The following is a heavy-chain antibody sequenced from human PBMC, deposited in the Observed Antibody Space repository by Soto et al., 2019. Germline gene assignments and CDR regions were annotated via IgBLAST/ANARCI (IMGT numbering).Heavy chain of an antibody. J-gene: IGHJ6*02. CDR1: GFTFSSYW. Sequence: AGGSLRLSCPASGFTFSSYWMNWVRPAPAKGLEWVANIKQDGSKKYYVDSVKGRFTISRDNAKSSLYLQMNSLRVEDTAVYYCARGHSEGETYYYYGLDVWGQGTTVTVPS. D-gene: IGHD3-16*01. CDR2: IKQDGSKK. CDR3: ARGHSEGETYYYYGLDV. V-gene: IGHV3-7*01.